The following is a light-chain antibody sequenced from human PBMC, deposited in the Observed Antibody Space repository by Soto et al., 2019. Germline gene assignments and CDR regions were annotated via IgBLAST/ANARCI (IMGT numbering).Light chain of an antibody. CDR2: DVS. J-gene: IGLJ1*01. CDR1: SSDVGGYNY. Sequence: VLTQPASVSGSPGQSITISCTGTSSDVGGYNYVSWYQHHPGKAPKLLIYDVSNRPSGVSNRFSGSKSDNTASLTISGLQPEDEADYYCSSYTTSNTRQIVFGTGTKVTVL. V-gene: IGLV2-14*03. CDR3: SSYTTSNTRQIV.